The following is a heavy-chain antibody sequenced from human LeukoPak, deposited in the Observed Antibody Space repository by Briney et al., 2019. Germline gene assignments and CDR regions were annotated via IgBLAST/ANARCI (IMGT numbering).Heavy chain of an antibody. CDR3: AKGGIVGPYWR. Sequence: GGSLRPSCAASGFTFSSYAMSWVRQAPGKGLEWVSAISGSGGSTYYADSVKGRFTISRDNSKNTLYLQMNSLRAEDTAVYYCAKGGIVGPYWRWGQGTLVTVSS. CDR1: GFTFSSYA. J-gene: IGHJ4*02. CDR2: ISGSGGST. D-gene: IGHD1-26*01. V-gene: IGHV3-23*01.